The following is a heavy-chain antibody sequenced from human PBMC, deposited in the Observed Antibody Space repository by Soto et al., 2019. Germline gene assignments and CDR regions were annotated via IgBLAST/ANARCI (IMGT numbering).Heavy chain of an antibody. V-gene: IGHV4-59*01. CDR1: GGSISSYY. Sequence: SETLSLTCTVSGGSISSYYWSWIRQPPGKGLEWIGYIYYSGSTNYNPSLKSRVTISVDTSKNQFSLKLSSVTAADTAVYYCARVGGKSAFDYWGQVTLVTVSS. J-gene: IGHJ4*02. CDR3: ARVGGKSAFDY. D-gene: IGHD3-3*01. CDR2: IYYSGST.